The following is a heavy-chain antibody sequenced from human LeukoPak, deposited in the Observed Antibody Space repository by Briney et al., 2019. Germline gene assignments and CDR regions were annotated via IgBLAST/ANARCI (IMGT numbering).Heavy chain of an antibody. CDR2: ISGSGGST. Sequence: GGSLRLSCAASGFTFSSYAMSWVRQAPGKGLEWVSAISGSGGSTYYADSVKGRFTISRDNSKNTLYLQMNSLRAEDTAVYYCAKAKVRFLEWLRPSNDAFDIWGQGTMVTVSS. D-gene: IGHD3-3*01. CDR1: GFTFSSYA. CDR3: AKAKVRFLEWLRPSNDAFDI. J-gene: IGHJ3*02. V-gene: IGHV3-23*01.